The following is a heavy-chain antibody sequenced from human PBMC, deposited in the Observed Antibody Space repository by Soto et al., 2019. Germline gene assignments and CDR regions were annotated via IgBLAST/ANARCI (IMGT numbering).Heavy chain of an antibody. J-gene: IGHJ6*02. D-gene: IGHD6-13*01. Sequence: KTSETLSLTCAVYGGSFSGYYWSWIRQPPGKGLEWIGEINHSGSTNYNPSLKSRVTISVDTSKNQFSLKLSSVTAADTAVYYCARAPSRYSSSWYGYYYYGMGVWGQGTTVTVSS. CDR3: ARAPSRYSSSWYGYYYYGMGV. CDR2: INHSGST. V-gene: IGHV4-34*01. CDR1: GGSFSGYY.